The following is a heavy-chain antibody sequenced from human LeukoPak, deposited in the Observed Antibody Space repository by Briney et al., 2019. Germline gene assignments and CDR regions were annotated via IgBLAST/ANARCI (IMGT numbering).Heavy chain of an antibody. V-gene: IGHV4-34*01. J-gene: IGHJ6*03. D-gene: IGHD1-26*01. CDR3: ARGELQGHYYYYYYMDV. CDR2: INHSGST. CDR1: GGSFSGYY. Sequence: SETLSLTCAVYGGSFSGYYWSWIRQPPGKGLEWMGEINHSGSTNYNPSLKSRVTISVDTSKNQFSLKLSSVTAADTAVYYCARGELQGHYYYYYYMDVWGKGTTVTVSS.